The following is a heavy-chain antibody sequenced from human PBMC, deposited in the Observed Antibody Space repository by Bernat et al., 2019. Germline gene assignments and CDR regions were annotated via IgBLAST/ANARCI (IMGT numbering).Heavy chain of an antibody. V-gene: IGHV3-30*18. Sequence: QVQLVESGGGVVQPGRSLRLSCAASGFTFSSYGMHWVRQAPGKGLEWVAVISYDGSNKYYADSVKGRFSISRDNSKNTLYLQMNSLRAEDTAVYYCAKHGYCTGGSCYIFYYYYMDVWGKGTTVTVSS. CDR2: ISYDGSNK. D-gene: IGHD2-15*01. CDR1: GFTFSSYG. J-gene: IGHJ6*03. CDR3: AKHGYCTGGSCYIFYYYYMDV.